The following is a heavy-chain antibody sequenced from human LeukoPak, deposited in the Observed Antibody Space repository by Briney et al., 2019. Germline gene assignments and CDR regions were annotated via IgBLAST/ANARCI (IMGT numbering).Heavy chain of an antibody. CDR3: ARLALSYCSGGSCYSYGMDV. D-gene: IGHD2-15*01. CDR1: GFTFSSYS. J-gene: IGHJ6*02. V-gene: IGHV3-21*01. CDR2: ISSSSSYI. Sequence: GGSLRLSGSASGFTFSSYSMNWVRQAPGKRLEGVSSISSSSSYIYYADSVKVRFTISRDNTKNSLYLQMNSLRAEDTAVYYCARLALSYCSGGSCYSYGMDVWGQGTTVTVSS.